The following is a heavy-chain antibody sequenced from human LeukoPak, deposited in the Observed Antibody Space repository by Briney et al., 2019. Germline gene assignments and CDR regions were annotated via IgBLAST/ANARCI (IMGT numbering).Heavy chain of an antibody. D-gene: IGHD6-19*01. J-gene: IGHJ1*01. Sequence: GGSLRLSCAASGFTFSNYPMHWVRQAPGEGLEGGAVISYDGNNEYYADSVQSRFTISRDNSKNTLSLQMTRMRPDDTAMYYGARDGGFSSAWNLYFQHWGQGTLVTVSS. CDR3: ARDGGFSSAWNLYFQH. V-gene: IGHV3-30-3*01. CDR1: GFTFSNYP. CDR2: ISYDGNNE.